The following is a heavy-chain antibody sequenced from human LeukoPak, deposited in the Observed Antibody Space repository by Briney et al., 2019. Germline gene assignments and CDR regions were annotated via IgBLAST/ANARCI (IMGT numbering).Heavy chain of an antibody. V-gene: IGHV3-30*04. D-gene: IGHD6-19*01. CDR2: ISFDGSNK. J-gene: IGHJ4*02. Sequence: GGSLRLSCAASGFTFSRYAMHWVRQAPGKGLEWVAVISFDGSNKYYPDSVKGRFTISRHNSKKTLYLQMNSLRAEGAAVCYCAIAGGSGWYEGDYWGQGTLVRVSS. CDR3: AIAGGSGWYEGDY. CDR1: GFTFSRYA.